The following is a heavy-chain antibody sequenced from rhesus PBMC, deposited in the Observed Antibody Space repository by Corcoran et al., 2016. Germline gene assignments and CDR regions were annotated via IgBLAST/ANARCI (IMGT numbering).Heavy chain of an antibody. V-gene: IGHV3S5*01. CDR1: GLHCSSDG. J-gene: IGHJ4*01. CDR3: ASYYR. Sequence: EVQRVELGGGVVQPGGSRRLYCAASGLHCSSDGLSWVRQAPGKGLEWFSYIRNGGVSTYYADSVKGRFTISRDNSQNTLSLQMSSLRAVDATVYYCASYYRWGQGVLVTVSS. CDR2: IRNGGVST. D-gene: IGHD3-3*01.